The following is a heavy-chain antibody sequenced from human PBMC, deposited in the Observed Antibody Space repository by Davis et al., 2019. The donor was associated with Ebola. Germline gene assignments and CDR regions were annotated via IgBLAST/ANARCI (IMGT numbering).Heavy chain of an antibody. CDR2: IYHSGST. CDR1: GGSISNGDYS. D-gene: IGHD4-17*01. CDR3: ARVGTYGAFDI. Sequence: SETLSLTCTVSGGSISNGDYSWSWIRQPPGKGLEWIGSIYHSGSTYHNPSLKSRVTISVDTSKNQFSLKLRSMTAADTAVYYCARVGTYGAFDIWGLGTRVTVSS. J-gene: IGHJ3*02. V-gene: IGHV4-39*07.